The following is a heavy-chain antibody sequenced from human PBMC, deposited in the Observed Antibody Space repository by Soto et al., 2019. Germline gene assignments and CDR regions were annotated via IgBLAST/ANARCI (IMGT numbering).Heavy chain of an antibody. D-gene: IGHD3-22*01. CDR2: INAGNGNT. V-gene: IGHV1-3*01. Sequence: ASVKVSCKASGGTFSSYAISWVRQAPGQRLEWMGWINAGNGNTKYSQKFQGRVTITRDTSASTAYMELSSLRSEDTAVYYCARGRSRTSITMIVVATLRAPPDYAFDIWGQGTMVTVSS. J-gene: IGHJ3*02. CDR3: ARGRSRTSITMIVVATLRAPPDYAFDI. CDR1: GGTFSSYA.